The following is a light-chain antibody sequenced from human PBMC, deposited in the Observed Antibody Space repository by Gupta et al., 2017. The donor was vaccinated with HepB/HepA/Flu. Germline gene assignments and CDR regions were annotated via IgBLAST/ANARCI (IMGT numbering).Light chain of an antibody. CDR2: GVS. J-gene: IGKJ1*01. CDR1: QSVSSN. V-gene: IGKV3-15*01. CDR3: QHQYNWPPIT. Sequence: EIVMTPSPATLSVSPGERATHSCRASQSVSSNLAWYQQKTGQAPRPLINGVSTRATGGPARFRGSGSGTEFTLTISSLQYEDFAVYYCQHQYNWPPITFGQGTKVEIK.